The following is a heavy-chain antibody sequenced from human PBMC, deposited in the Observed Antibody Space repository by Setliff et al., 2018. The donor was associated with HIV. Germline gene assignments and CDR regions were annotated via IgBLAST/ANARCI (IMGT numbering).Heavy chain of an antibody. D-gene: IGHD2-21*02. Sequence: PSETLSLTCAVYGGSFGGHYWSWIRQTPGKGLEWIGDISHSGSTNYNPSLKSRVTISVDTSKNQFSLRLTSVTAADTAVYFCARGSRSPLVNKFRVTPAFDYWGQGTLVTVSS. V-gene: IGHV4-34*01. CDR1: GGSFGGHY. CDR3: ARGSRSPLVNKFRVTPAFDY. J-gene: IGHJ4*01. CDR2: ISHSGST.